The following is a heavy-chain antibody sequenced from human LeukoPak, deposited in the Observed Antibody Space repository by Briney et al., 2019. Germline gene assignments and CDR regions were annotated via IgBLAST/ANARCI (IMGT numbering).Heavy chain of an antibody. Sequence: KTSETLSLTCTVSGGSISSYYWSWIRQPPGKGLEWIGYIYYSGSTNYNPSLKSRVTISVDTSKNQFSLKLSSVTAADTAVYYCARGDTAMVTANWGQGTLVTVSS. D-gene: IGHD5-18*01. CDR3: ARGDTAMVTAN. V-gene: IGHV4-59*01. CDR1: GGSISSYY. CDR2: IYYSGST. J-gene: IGHJ4*02.